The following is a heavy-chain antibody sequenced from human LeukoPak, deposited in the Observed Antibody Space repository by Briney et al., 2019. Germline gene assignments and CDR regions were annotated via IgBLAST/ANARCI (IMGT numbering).Heavy chain of an antibody. CDR2: INHSGST. CDR3: ARGFPAVAQGADY. CDR1: GGSISGYY. J-gene: IGHJ4*02. D-gene: IGHD6-19*01. Sequence: SETPSLTCTVSGGSISGYYWSWIRQPPGKGLEWIGEINHSGSTNYNPSLKSRVTISVDTSKNQFSLKLSSVTAADTAVYYCARGFPAVAQGADYWGQGTLVTVSS. V-gene: IGHV4-34*01.